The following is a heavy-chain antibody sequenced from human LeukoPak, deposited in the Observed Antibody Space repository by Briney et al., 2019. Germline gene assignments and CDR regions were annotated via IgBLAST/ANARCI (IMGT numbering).Heavy chain of an antibody. V-gene: IGHV1-69*04. D-gene: IGHD5-12*01. CDR3: AIRRGYSGYDILEISDY. Sequence: SVTVSCKASGGTFISYAISWVRQAPGQGLEWMGRIIPILGIANYAQKFQGRVTITADKSTSTAYMELSSLRSEDTAVYYCAIRRGYSGYDILEISDYWGQGTLVTVSS. J-gene: IGHJ4*02. CDR1: GGTFISYA. CDR2: IIPILGIA.